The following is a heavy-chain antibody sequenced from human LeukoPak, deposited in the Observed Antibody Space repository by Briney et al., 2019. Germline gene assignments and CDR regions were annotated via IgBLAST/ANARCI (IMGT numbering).Heavy chain of an antibody. CDR2: IYHRGGTARTEYSGRS. CDR1: GGSISSSPYY. D-gene: IGHD2-15*01. V-gene: IGHV4-39*07. Sequence: SETLSLTCAVSGGSISSSPYYWGWIRQPPGKGLEWIGNIYHRGGTARTEYSGRSYYNPSLESRVTISVDTSKNQFSLKLSSVTAADTAVYYCAGGGSWYSWFDPWGQGTLVTVSS. CDR3: AGGGSWYSWFDP. J-gene: IGHJ5*02.